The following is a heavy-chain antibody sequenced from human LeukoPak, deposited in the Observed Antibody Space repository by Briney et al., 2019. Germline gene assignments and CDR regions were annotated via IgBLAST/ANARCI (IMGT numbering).Heavy chain of an antibody. CDR1: GGSISSGSYY. J-gene: IGHJ4*02. CDR2: IYHSGST. Sequence: SETLSLTCTVSGGSISSGSYYWSWIRQPAGKGLEWIGSIYHSGSTYYNPSLKSRVTISVDTSKNQFSLKLSSVTAADTAVYYCARVVVYSRYYFDYWGQGTLVTVSS. V-gene: IGHV4-39*07. D-gene: IGHD4-11*01. CDR3: ARVVVYSRYYFDY.